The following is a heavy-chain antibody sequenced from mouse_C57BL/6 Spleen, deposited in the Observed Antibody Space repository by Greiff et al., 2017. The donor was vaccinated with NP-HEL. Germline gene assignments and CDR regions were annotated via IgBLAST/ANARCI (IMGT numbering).Heavy chain of an antibody. Sequence: EVHLVESGGGLVQPGGSMKLSCVASGFTFSNYWMNWVRQSPEKGLEWVAQIRLKSDNYATHYAESVKGRFTISRDDSKSSVYLQMNNLRAEDTGIYYCTGFFYDGFQGAYWGQGTLVTVSA. CDR1: GFTFSNYW. D-gene: IGHD2-3*01. CDR3: TGFFYDGFQGAY. J-gene: IGHJ3*01. V-gene: IGHV6-3*01. CDR2: IRLKSDNYAT.